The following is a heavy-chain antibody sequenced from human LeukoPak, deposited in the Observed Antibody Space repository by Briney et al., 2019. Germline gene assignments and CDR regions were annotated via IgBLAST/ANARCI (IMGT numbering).Heavy chain of an antibody. Sequence: GGSLRLSCAASGFTFSTYAMSWVRQAPGKGLEWVSAMSGSGGRTYYADSVKGRFTISRDNSKNTLYLQMNSLRAEDTAVYYCAKGYSSAWYYFDCWGQGTLVTVSS. D-gene: IGHD6-19*01. J-gene: IGHJ4*02. CDR2: MSGSGGRT. CDR1: GFTFSTYA. CDR3: AKGYSSAWYYFDC. V-gene: IGHV3-23*01.